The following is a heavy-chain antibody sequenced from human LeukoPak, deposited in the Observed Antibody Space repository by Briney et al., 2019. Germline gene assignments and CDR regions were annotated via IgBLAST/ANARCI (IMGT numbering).Heavy chain of an antibody. D-gene: IGHD3-22*01. J-gene: IGHJ4*02. CDR1: GFTLNNYW. V-gene: IGHV3-7*01. Sequence: GGSLRLSCAASGFTLNNYWMGWVRQAPGRGLEWVANINQDGSEKYYVDSVKGRFTISRDNAKNSLYLQMNSLRAEDTAVYYCARDQADNYYDSSGYYYGFDYWGQGTLVTVSS. CDR2: INQDGSEK. CDR3: ARDQADNYYDSSGYYYGFDY.